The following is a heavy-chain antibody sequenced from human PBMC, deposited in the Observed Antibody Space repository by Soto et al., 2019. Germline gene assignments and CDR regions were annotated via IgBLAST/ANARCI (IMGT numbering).Heavy chain of an antibody. V-gene: IGHV1-69*02. Sequence: QVQLVQSGAEVKKPGSSVKVSCKASGGTFSSYTISWVRQAPGQGLEWMGRIIPILGIANYAQKFQGRVTITADKATSTAYRELSSLRSEDTAVYYCARQDYGDPAYYYYGMDVWGHGTTVTVSS. J-gene: IGHJ6*02. CDR3: ARQDYGDPAYYYYGMDV. D-gene: IGHD4-17*01. CDR1: GGTFSSYT. CDR2: IIPILGIA.